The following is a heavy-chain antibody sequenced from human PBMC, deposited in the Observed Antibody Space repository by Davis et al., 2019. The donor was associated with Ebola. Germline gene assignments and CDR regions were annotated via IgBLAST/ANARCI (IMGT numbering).Heavy chain of an antibody. J-gene: IGHJ4*02. V-gene: IGHV4-34*01. Sequence: SETLSLTCAVSGGSFSTYYWSWIRQPPGEGLEWIGEINHSGSTNYNPSLKSRVTISVDTSKNQFSLKLSSVTAADTAVYYCASLDTAMGLDYWGQGTLVTVSS. CDR2: INHSGST. CDR3: ASLDTAMGLDY. D-gene: IGHD5-18*01. CDR1: GGSFSTYY.